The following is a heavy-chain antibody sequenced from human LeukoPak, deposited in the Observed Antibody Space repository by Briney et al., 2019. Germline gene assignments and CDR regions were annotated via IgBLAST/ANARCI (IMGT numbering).Heavy chain of an antibody. J-gene: IGHJ4*02. D-gene: IGHD1-1*01. V-gene: IGHV5-51*01. CDR1: GYSFTNYC. Sequence: GESLKISCKGSGYSFTNYCIGWVRQMPGKGLEWMGIIYPGDSDTIYSPSFQGQVTISADKSISTAYLQWSSLKASDTAMYYCARQDAGVQLERRAYFDYWGQGTLVTVSS. CDR3: ARQDAGVQLERRAYFDY. CDR2: IYPGDSDT.